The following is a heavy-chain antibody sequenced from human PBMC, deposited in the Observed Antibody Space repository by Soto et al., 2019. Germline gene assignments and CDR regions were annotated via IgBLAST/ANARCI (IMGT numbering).Heavy chain of an antibody. D-gene: IGHD6-13*01. CDR2: ISSSGSTI. V-gene: IGHV3-48*03. J-gene: IGHJ6*02. CDR3: ARDSLEDSSSWYADYYYGMDA. CDR1: GFTFSSYE. Sequence: HPGGSLRLSCAASGFTFSSYEMNWVRQAPGKGLEWVSYISSSGSTIYYADSVKGRFTISRDNAKNSLYLQMNSLRAEDTAVYYCARDSLEDSSSWYADYYYGMDAWGQGTTVTVSS.